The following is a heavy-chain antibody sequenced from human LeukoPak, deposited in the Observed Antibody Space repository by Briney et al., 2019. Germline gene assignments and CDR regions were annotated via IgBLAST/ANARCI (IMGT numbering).Heavy chain of an antibody. V-gene: IGHV4-39*01. CDR3: ARQHYDILTGYFNTLYYFDY. CDR2: IYYSGST. D-gene: IGHD3-9*01. Sequence: SETLSLTCTVSDGSISSSIYYWGWIRQPPGNGLEWIGSIYYSGSTYYNPSLKSRVTISVDTSKNQFSLKLSSVTAADTAVYYCARQHYDILTGYFNTLYYFDYWGQGTLVTVSS. J-gene: IGHJ4*02. CDR1: DGSISSSIYY.